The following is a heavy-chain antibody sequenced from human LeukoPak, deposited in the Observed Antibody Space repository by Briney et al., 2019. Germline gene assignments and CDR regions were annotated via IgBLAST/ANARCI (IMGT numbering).Heavy chain of an antibody. CDR3: ARGSFQDSGWYGNFDY. D-gene: IGHD6-19*01. CDR2: ISSDGSNK. V-gene: IGHV3-30*04. CDR1: GFTFRTFA. J-gene: IGHJ4*02. Sequence: GWSLRLSCADSGFTFRTFAMHWVRQAPGKGLEWVAVISSDGSNKYYADSVKGRFTISRDNSKNTLYLQMNRLGADDTAVYYCARGSFQDSGWYGNFDYWGRGALVTVSS.